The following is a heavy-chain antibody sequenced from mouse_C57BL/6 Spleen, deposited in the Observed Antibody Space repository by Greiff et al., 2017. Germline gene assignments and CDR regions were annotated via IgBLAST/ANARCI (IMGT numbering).Heavy chain of an antibody. Sequence: VQLQQSGAELVRPGTSVKVSCKASGYAFTNYLIEWVKQRPGQGLEWIGVINPGSGGTNYNEKFKGKATLTADKSSSTAYMQLSSLTSEDSAVYFCARDGYYDAMDYWGQETSVTVSS. V-gene: IGHV1-54*01. CDR2: INPGSGGT. CDR1: GYAFTNYL. D-gene: IGHD2-3*01. CDR3: ARDGYYDAMDY. J-gene: IGHJ4*01.